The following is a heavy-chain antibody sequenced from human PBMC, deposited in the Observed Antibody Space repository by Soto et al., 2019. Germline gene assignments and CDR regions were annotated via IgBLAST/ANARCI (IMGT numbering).Heavy chain of an antibody. J-gene: IGHJ5*02. V-gene: IGHV4-30-4*01. Sequence: TLSLTCTVSGGSISSGDYYWSWIRQPPGKGLEWIGYIYYSGSTYYNPSLKSRVTISVDTSKNQFSLKLSSVTAADTAVYYCAREYSSSWYNWFEPWGQGTLVTVSS. D-gene: IGHD6-13*01. CDR1: GGSISSGDYY. CDR3: AREYSSSWYNWFEP. CDR2: IYYSGST.